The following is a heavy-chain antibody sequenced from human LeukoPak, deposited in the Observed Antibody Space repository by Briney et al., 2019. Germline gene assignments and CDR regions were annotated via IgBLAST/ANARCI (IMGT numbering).Heavy chain of an antibody. V-gene: IGHV4-4*07. CDR1: GGSIGNYY. CDR2: ISTSGTT. D-gene: IGHD3-10*01. Sequence: SETLSLTCTGSGGSIGNYYWNWIRQPAGMGLEWIGRISTSGTTNYHPSLKSRVTLSLDTSKNQFSPNLRSVTAADTAIYFCARRHPYYYGSGTYSREDWGQGTLVTVSS. J-gene: IGHJ4*02. CDR3: ARRHPYYYGSGTYSRED.